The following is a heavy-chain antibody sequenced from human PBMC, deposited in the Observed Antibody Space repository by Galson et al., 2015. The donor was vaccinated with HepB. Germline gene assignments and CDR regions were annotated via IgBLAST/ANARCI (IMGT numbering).Heavy chain of an antibody. CDR1: GYTFSNYA. D-gene: IGHD3-3*01. J-gene: IGHJ2*01. V-gene: IGHV3-30-3*01. Sequence: SLRLSCAASGYTFSNYAMHWVRQAPGKGLEWVAAISFDGSTKYYADSVKRRFTISRGNSKNTLYLQMNRLIPADTAVYYCASDGYHSIYWYFDLWGRGTLVTVSS. CDR3: ASDGYHSIYWYFDL. CDR2: ISFDGSTK.